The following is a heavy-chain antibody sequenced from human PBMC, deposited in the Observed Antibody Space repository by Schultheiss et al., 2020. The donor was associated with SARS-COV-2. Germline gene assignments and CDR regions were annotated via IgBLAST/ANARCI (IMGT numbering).Heavy chain of an antibody. CDR2: IRSKAYGGTT. Sequence: GGSLRLSCAASGFTFSSYAMSWFRQAPGKGLEWVGFIRSKAYGGTTEYAASVKGRFTISRDDSKSIAYLQMNSLKTEDTAVYYCTRGLITFGGSYRSGDYWGQGTLVTVSS. D-gene: IGHD3-16*01. J-gene: IGHJ4*02. CDR3: TRGLITFGGSYRSGDY. V-gene: IGHV3-49*03. CDR1: GFTFSSYA.